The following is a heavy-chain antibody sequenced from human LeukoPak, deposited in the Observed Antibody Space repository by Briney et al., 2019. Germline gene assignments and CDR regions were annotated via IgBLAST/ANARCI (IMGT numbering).Heavy chain of an antibody. CDR2: ISSSSSYI. V-gene: IGHV3-21*01. CDR1: GFTFSSYS. J-gene: IGHJ4*02. CDR3: ARDAYYDYVWGSYRHFDY. Sequence: GGSLRLSCAASGFTFSSYSMNWVRQAPGKGLEWVSSISSSSSYIYYADSVKGRFTISRDNAKNSLYLQMNSLRAEDTAVYYCARDAYYDYVWGSYRHFDYWGQGTLVTVSS. D-gene: IGHD3-16*02.